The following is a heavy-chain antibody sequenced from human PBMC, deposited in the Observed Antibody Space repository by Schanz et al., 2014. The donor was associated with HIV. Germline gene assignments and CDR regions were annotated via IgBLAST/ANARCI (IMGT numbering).Heavy chain of an antibody. CDR3: AKDRNQYDSRYIGKGNYYYYYGMDV. CDR2: ISHDGSKK. J-gene: IGHJ6*02. Sequence: QVQLVESGGGVVQPGRSLRLSCAGSGFSFDTFGIHWVRQAPGKGLEWVAVISHDGSKKYYADSVRGRITISRDNSKNTLYLQMKSLRAEDTAVYYCAKDRNQYDSRYIGKGNYYYYYGMDVWGQGTTVTVSS. D-gene: IGHD3-22*01. V-gene: IGHV3-30*18. CDR1: GFSFDTFG.